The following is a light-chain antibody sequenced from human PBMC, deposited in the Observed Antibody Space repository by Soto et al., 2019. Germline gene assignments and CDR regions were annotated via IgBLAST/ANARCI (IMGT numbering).Light chain of an antibody. Sequence: EIVLTQSPATLSLSPWERATLSCRASQSVSSYLAWYQQKPGQAPRLLIYDASNRATGIPARFSGSGSGTDFTLTISRLEPEDFAIYYCQQYGGVPYTFGQGTKVDIK. CDR2: DAS. CDR3: QQYGGVPYT. V-gene: IGKV3-11*01. J-gene: IGKJ2*01. CDR1: QSVSSY.